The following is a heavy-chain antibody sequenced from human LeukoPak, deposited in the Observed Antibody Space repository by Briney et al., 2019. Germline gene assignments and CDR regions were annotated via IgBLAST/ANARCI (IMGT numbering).Heavy chain of an antibody. J-gene: IGHJ1*01. CDR3: ARRVGATPDH. D-gene: IGHD1-26*01. Sequence: GGSHRLSCAASGFSFSDYYMTWVRQAPGRGLEWVSYINGRSSNIYYADTVKGRFTISRDNSKNSLYLHMNSLRVDDTAVYYCARRVGATPDHWGQGSLVTVAS. V-gene: IGHV3-11*01. CDR2: INGRSSNI. CDR1: GFSFSDYY.